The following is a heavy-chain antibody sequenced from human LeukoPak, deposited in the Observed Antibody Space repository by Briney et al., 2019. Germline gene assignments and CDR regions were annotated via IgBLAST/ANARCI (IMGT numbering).Heavy chain of an antibody. Sequence: SQTLSLTCTVSGGSISSGGYYWSWIRQPPGTGLERIGYIYHSGSTYYNPSLKSRVTISVDRSKNQFSLKLGSVTAADTAVYYCARDSIGAVAADYWGQGTLVTVSS. D-gene: IGHD6-19*01. CDR1: GGSISSGGYY. CDR2: IYHSGST. CDR3: ARDSIGAVAADY. V-gene: IGHV4-30-2*01. J-gene: IGHJ4*02.